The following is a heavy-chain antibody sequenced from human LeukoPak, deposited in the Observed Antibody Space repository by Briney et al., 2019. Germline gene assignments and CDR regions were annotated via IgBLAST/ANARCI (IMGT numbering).Heavy chain of an antibody. CDR3: ARGGLQVDY. V-gene: IGHV4-61*02. J-gene: IGHJ4*02. CDR2: IYTSGST. D-gene: IGHD3/OR15-3a*01. CDR1: GGSISSGSYY. Sequence: SETLSLTCTVSGGSISSGSYYWSWMRQPAGKGLEWIGRIYTSGSTNYNPSLKSRVTISVDASKNQFSLKLSSVTAADTAVYYCARGGLQVDYWGQGTLVTVSS.